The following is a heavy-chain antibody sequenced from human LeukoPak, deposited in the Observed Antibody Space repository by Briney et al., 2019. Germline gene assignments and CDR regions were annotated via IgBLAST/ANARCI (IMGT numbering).Heavy chain of an antibody. Sequence: SETLSLTCTVSGGSIRSSDYYWAWIRQPPGRGLEWIGTIHYSGSTFYKPPLKSRLTVSADTSRNQFSLKLSSVTAADTAVYYCARVTGSSSAYYYYYYYMDVWGKGTTVTVSS. CDR2: IHYSGST. D-gene: IGHD6-6*01. CDR3: ARVTGSSSAYYYYYYYMDV. J-gene: IGHJ6*03. V-gene: IGHV4-39*07. CDR1: GGSIRSSDYY.